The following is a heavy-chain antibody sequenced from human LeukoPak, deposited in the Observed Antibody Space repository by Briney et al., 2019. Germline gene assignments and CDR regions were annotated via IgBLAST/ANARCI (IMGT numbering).Heavy chain of an antibody. CDR2: MNPNSGNT. J-gene: IGHJ5*02. V-gene: IGHV1-8*01. D-gene: IGHD6-19*01. CDR1: GYTFTSYD. Sequence: GASVKVSCKASGYTFTSYDINWVRQATGQGLEWMGWMNPNSGNTGYAQKFQGRVTMTRNTSISTAYMELSSLGSEDTAVYYCARVKAVARRWFDPWGQGTLVTVSS. CDR3: ARVKAVARRWFDP.